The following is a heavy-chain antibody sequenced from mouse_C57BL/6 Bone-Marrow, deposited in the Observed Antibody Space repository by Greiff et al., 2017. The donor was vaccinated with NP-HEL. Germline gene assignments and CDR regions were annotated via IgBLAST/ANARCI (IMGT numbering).Heavy chain of an antibody. J-gene: IGHJ2*01. D-gene: IGHD2-5*01. CDR3: TREDSNYCFDY. CDR1: GFTFSSYA. CDR2: ISSGGDYI. V-gene: IGHV5-9-1*02. Sequence: EVKLVESGEGLVKPGGSLKLSCAASGFTFSSYAMSWVRQTPEQRLEWVAYISSGGDYIYYADTVKGRFTISRDNARNTLYLQMSSLKSEDTAMYYCTREDSNYCFDYWGQGTTLTVSS.